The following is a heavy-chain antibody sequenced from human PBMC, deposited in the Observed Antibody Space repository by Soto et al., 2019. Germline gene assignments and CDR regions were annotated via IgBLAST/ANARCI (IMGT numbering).Heavy chain of an antibody. CDR3: ARLLAGVDYGMDV. CDR2: TYYRSKWYY. J-gene: IGHJ6*02. Sequence: SQTLSLTCAISGDNVSSNSAAWNWIRQSPSRGLEWLGRTYYRSKWYYDYATSVKSRITINADTSKNQFSLQLNSVTPEDTAVYYCARLLAGVDYGMDVWAQGTTVTVSS. V-gene: IGHV6-1*01. D-gene: IGHD1-26*01. CDR1: GDNVSSNSAA.